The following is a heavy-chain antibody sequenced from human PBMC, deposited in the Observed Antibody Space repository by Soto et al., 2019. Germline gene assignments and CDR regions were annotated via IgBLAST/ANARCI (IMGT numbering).Heavy chain of an antibody. CDR3: GRAHEYYDSSCYSNY. CDR2: ISSSSSTI. V-gene: IGHV3-48*01. Sequence: GGSLRLSCAASGFTFSSYSMNWVRQAPGKGLEWVSYISSSSSTIYYADSVKGRFTISRDNAKNSLYLQMNSLRAEDTAVYYCGRAHEYYDSSCYSNYWGQGTLVTVSS. J-gene: IGHJ4*02. CDR1: GFTFSSYS. D-gene: IGHD3-22*01.